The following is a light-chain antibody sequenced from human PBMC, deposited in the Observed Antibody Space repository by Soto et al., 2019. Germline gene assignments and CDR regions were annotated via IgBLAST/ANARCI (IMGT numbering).Light chain of an antibody. CDR2: AAS. CDR1: QGVSRW. CDR3: QQYDTYPLT. J-gene: IGKJ5*01. V-gene: IGKV1D-16*01. Sequence: DIDMTQSPRSLSLSLVPRVTFSCRVSQGVSRWLAWYQHKPGKAPKSLIYAASTLQSGVPSRFSGSGSGTDFTLTISSLQPEDFATYYCQQYDTYPLTFGQGTRLEIK.